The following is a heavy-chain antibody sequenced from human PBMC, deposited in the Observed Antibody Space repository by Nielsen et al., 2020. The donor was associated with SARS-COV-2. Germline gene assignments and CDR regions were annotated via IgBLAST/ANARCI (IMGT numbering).Heavy chain of an antibody. CDR1: GFTFSRYW. CDR3: ARDVFYDTGAFDI. Sequence: GESLKISCAASGFTFSRYWMSWVRQAPGKGLEWVANIKQDGSEKYYVDSVKGRFTISRDNAKNSLYLQMNSLRAEDTAVYYCARDVFYDTGAFDIWGQGTMVTVSS. D-gene: IGHD2/OR15-2a*01. V-gene: IGHV3-7*01. CDR2: IKQDGSEK. J-gene: IGHJ3*02.